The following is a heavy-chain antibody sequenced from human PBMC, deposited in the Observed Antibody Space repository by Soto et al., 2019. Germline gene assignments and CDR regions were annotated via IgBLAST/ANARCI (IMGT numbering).Heavy chain of an antibody. CDR2: INPNSGGT. D-gene: IGHD6-13*01. V-gene: IGHV1-2*02. Sequence: ASVKVSCKASGYTFTGYYMHWVRQAPGQGLEWMGWINPNSGGTNYAQKFQGRVTMTRDTSISTAYMELSRLRSDDTPLYYCASRIAAAGRYYYYYYGMEVVGQGTTVTVS. J-gene: IGHJ6*02. CDR3: ASRIAAAGRYYYYYYGMEV. CDR1: GYTFTGYY.